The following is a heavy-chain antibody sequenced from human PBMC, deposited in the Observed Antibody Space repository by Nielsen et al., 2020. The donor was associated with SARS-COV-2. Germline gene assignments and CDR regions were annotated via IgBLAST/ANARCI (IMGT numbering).Heavy chain of an antibody. CDR1: GFTFSDYY. J-gene: IGHJ4*02. CDR3: ARYRVYDFWSGYPIDY. V-gene: IGHV3-11*01. Sequence: GESLKISCAASGFTFSDYYMSWIRQAPGKGLEWVSYISSSGSTIYYADSVKSRFTISRDNAKNSLYLQMNSLRAEDTAVYYCARYRVYDFWSGYPIDYWGQGTLVTVSS. CDR2: ISSSGSTI. D-gene: IGHD3-3*01.